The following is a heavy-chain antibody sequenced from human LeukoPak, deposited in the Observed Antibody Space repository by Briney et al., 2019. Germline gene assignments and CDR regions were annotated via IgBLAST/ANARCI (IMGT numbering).Heavy chain of an antibody. Sequence: ASVKVSCKVSGYTLTGLSMHWVRQAPGKGLEWMGGFDPEDGETIYAQKFQGRVTMTEDTSTDTAYMELSSLRSEDTAVYYCATDHLVAWELLRLDYWGQGTLVTVSS. CDR1: GYTLTGLS. D-gene: IGHD1-26*01. CDR2: FDPEDGET. CDR3: ATDHLVAWELLRLDY. J-gene: IGHJ4*02. V-gene: IGHV1-24*01.